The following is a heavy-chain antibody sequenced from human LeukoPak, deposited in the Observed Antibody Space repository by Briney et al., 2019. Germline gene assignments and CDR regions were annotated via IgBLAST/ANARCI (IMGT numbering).Heavy chain of an antibody. CDR3: ARHNYYDSSGYRY. J-gene: IGHJ4*02. V-gene: IGHV4-30-4*08. D-gene: IGHD3-22*01. CDR1: GGSISSGDYY. CDR2: IYYSGST. Sequence: PSETLSLTCTVSGGSISSGDYYWSWIRQPPGKGLEWIGYIYYSGSTYYNPSIKSRVPISVDTSQNQFSLKLSSVNAADTGVYYCARHNYYDSSGYRYWGQGTLVTVSS.